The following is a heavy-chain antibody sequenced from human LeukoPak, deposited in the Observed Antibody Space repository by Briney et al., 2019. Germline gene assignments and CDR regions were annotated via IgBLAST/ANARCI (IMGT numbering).Heavy chain of an antibody. J-gene: IGHJ4*02. V-gene: IGHV3-21*01. CDR2: ISSSSSYI. CDR1: GFTSSGYS. Sequence: PGGSLRLSCAASGFTSSGYSMNWFAQAPGKGLGWASSISSSSSYIYYADSVKGRFTISRDNAKNSLYLQMNSLRAEDTAVYYCARDRGSGSYGIFDYWGQGTLVTVSS. D-gene: IGHD3-10*01. CDR3: ARDRGSGSYGIFDY.